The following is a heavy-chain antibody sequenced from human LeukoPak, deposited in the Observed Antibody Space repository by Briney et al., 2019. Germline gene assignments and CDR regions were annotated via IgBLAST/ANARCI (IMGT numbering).Heavy chain of an antibody. CDR3: ARHVECSGGSCYYFDY. V-gene: IGHV4-59*08. CDR2: IYYSGST. D-gene: IGHD2-15*01. J-gene: IGHJ4*02. Sequence: PSETLSLTCTVSGGSISSYYWSWIRQPPGKGLEWIGYIYYSGSTNYNPSLKSRVTISVDTSKNQFSLKLSSVTAADTAVYYCARHVECSGGSCYYFDYWGQGTLVTVSS. CDR1: GGSISSYY.